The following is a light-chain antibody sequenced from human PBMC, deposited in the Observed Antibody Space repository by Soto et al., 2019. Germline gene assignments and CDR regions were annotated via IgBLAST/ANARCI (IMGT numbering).Light chain of an antibody. Sequence: EIVLTQSPATLSLSPGVRATLSCRASQYITIYLAWYQQKPGQAPRLLIYDASNRATGIPARFSGSGSGTDFTLTISSLEPDDFAVYYCQQRADWPITCGQGTRLEIK. CDR2: DAS. CDR1: QYITIY. J-gene: IGKJ5*01. V-gene: IGKV3-11*01. CDR3: QQRADWPIT.